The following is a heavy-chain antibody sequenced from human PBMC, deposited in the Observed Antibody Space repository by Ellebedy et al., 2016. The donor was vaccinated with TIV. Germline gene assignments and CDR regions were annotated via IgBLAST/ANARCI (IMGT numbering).Heavy chain of an antibody. Sequence: SETLSLXCTVSGGSISSSSYYWGWIRQPPGKGLEWIGSIYYSGSTYYNPSLKSRVTISVDTSKNQFSLKLSSVTAADTAVYYCARVSFSGYDLDYWGQGTLVTVSS. V-gene: IGHV4-39*07. CDR1: GGSISSSSYY. J-gene: IGHJ4*02. CDR2: IYYSGST. D-gene: IGHD5-12*01. CDR3: ARVSFSGYDLDY.